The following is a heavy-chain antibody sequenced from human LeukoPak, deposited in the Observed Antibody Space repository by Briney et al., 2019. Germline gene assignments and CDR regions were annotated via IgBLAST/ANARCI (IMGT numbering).Heavy chain of an antibody. CDR3: AKDPPSTLFNY. CDR1: GGSISSGGYY. V-gene: IGHV3-23*01. CDR2: ISGSGGST. J-gene: IGHJ4*02. Sequence: ETLSLACTVSGGSISSGGYYWSWVRQAPGKGLEWVSAISGSGGSTYYADSVKGRFTISRDNSKNTLYLQMNSLRAEDTAVYYCAKDPPSTLFNYWGQGTLVTVSS.